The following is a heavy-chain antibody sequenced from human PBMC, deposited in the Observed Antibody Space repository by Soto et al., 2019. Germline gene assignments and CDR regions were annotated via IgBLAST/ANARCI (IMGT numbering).Heavy chain of an antibody. D-gene: IGHD6-19*01. CDR2: IRSKTNSYAT. CDR3: TRQTDAVQWLVVPTDYNFDY. V-gene: IGHV3-73*01. J-gene: IGHJ4*02. CDR1: GFTFGGSA. Sequence: QPGGSLRLSCAASGFTFGGSAMHWVRQASGKGLEWVGHIRSKTNSYATAYAGSVKGRFTISRDDSMNTAYLQMNSLKTEDTAVYFCTRQTDAVQWLVVPTDYNFDYWGQGTLVTVSS.